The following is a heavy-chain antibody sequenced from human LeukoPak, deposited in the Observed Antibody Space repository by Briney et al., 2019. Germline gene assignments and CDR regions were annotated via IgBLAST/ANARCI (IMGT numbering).Heavy chain of an antibody. Sequence: GDSVKVSCKASGYTVTSYYMHWVRQAPGQGLEWMGIINPNGGSTNYAQKFQGRVTMTRDTSTSTVYMEVSSLTSEDTAVYYCARGGPGEVGGFDPRGQGTLVTGSS. J-gene: IGHJ5*02. CDR1: GYTVTSYY. CDR3: ARGGPGEVGGFDP. V-gene: IGHV1-46*01. D-gene: IGHD7-27*01. CDR2: INPNGGST.